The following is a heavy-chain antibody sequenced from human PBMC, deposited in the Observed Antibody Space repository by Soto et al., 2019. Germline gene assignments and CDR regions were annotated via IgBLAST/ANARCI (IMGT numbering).Heavy chain of an antibody. CDR3: HFRSYLYWYFDL. J-gene: IGHJ2*01. CDR2: IYYSGST. D-gene: IGHD1-26*01. V-gene: IGHV4-39*01. Sequence: QLQLQESGPGLVKPSETLSLTCTVSGGSISSSSYYWGWIRQPPGKGLEWIGSIYYSGSTYYNPSLKRRVTISVDTSKNQFSLMLSSVTAADTAVYYCHFRSYLYWYFDLWGRGTLVTVSS. CDR1: GGSISSSSYY.